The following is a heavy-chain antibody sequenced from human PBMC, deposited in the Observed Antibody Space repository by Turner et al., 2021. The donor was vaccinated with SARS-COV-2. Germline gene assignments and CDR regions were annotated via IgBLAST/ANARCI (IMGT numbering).Heavy chain of an antibody. CDR1: GSTFTTYY. J-gene: IGHJ4*02. V-gene: IGHV1-46*03. CDR3: TRSRPGSTVTFDY. Sequence: QVQLVQSGAEVKKPGASVKVSCKASGSTFTTYYLHWVRQAPGHGLEWMGMITPSSGYTTYAQTFQGRVTMTRDTSTTTVYMDLSSLTFEDTAVYFCTRSRPGSTVTFDYWGQGTLVTVSS. D-gene: IGHD4-17*01. CDR2: ITPSSGYT.